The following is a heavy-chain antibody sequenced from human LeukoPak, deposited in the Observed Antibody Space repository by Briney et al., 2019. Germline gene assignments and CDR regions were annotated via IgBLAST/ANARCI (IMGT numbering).Heavy chain of an antibody. J-gene: IGHJ6*02. V-gene: IGHV3-21*01. CDR3: ARELKDYYSMDV. CDR2: ISSRSSYI. CDR1: GFTFSTYS. Sequence: GGSLRLSCAASGFTFSTYSMNWVRKAPGKGLDWVSYISSRSSYIYYADSVKGRFTISRDNAKNSLYLQMNSLRAEDTAVYYCARELKDYYSMDVWGQGTTVTVSS.